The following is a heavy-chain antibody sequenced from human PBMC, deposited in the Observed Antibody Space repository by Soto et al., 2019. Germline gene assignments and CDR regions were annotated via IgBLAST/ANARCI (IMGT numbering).Heavy chain of an antibody. J-gene: IGHJ4*02. CDR3: VRVANDYIRGSFPESYYFDF. D-gene: IGHD3-16*01. CDR1: GYTFTNHY. V-gene: IGHV1-46*03. CDR2: INPSVGSI. Sequence: QVQLVQSGAEVKKPGASAKLSCKASGYTFTNHYLHWVRQAPGQGLEWLGMINPSVGSINYAPRCQGRGIMTRGTSTSTVYVDLSNRGSEGSAIYYCVRVANDYIRGSFPESYYFDFWGQGTPVTVSS.